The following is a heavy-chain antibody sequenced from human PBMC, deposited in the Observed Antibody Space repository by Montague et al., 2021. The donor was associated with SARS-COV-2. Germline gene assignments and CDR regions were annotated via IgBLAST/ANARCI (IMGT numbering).Heavy chain of an antibody. V-gene: IGHV3-53*04. CDR2: IYSGGST. J-gene: IGHJ4*02. Sequence: ETLSLTCSASGFTVSSNYMSWVRQAPGKGLEWVSVIYSGGSTYYADSVKGRFTISRHNSKNTLYLQMNSLRAEDTAVYYCARDHPVRGSDYWGQGALVTVSS. D-gene: IGHD3-10*01. CDR1: GFTVSSNY. CDR3: ARDHPVRGSDY.